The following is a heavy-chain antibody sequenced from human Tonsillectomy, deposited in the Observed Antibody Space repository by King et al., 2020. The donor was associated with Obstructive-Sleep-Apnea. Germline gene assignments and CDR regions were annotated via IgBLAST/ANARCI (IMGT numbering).Heavy chain of an antibody. D-gene: IGHD3-10*01. CDR1: GFTFSEYY. CDR3: AKGSGSLLYYYYGMDV. CDR2: ISSGGDTL. J-gene: IGHJ6*02. V-gene: IGHV3-11*01. Sequence: VQLVESGGGLVKPGGSLRLSCAASGFTFSEYYMSWIRQAPGKGLEWVSYISSGGDTLYYGDSVKGRFTISRDDAKNSLYLQMNSLSAEDTAVYYCAKGSGSLLYYYYGMDVWGQGTTVTVSS.